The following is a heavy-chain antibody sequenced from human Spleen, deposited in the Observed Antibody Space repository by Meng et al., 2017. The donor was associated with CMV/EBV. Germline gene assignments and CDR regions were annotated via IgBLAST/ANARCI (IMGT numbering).Heavy chain of an antibody. V-gene: IGHV4-30-4*01. CDR2: IYNTGNF. CDR3: ARDVGRIGSVRGWFDP. CDR1: GTITSCAFY. Sequence: GTITSCAFYRNWMRPGPGMGMEWIGYIYNTGNFYFHPSLKSLVTMSIDASTNPFSLRLTSVTAAATAVYYCARDVGRIGSVRGWFDPWGQGILVTVSS. D-gene: IGHD3-10*01. J-gene: IGHJ5*02.